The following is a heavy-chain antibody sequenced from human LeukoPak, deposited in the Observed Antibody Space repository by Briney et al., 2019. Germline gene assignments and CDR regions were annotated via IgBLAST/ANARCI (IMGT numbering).Heavy chain of an antibody. CDR2: IYYSGST. V-gene: IGHV4-31*03. CDR3: ARVVGGYYPYYYYYGMDV. J-gene: IGHJ6*02. CDR1: GCSISSGGYY. D-gene: IGHD3-22*01. Sequence: SETLSLTCTVSGCSISSGGYYWSWIRQHPGKGLEWIVYIYYSGSTYYNPSLKSRVTISVDTSKNQFSLKLSSVTAADTAVYYCARVVGGYYPYYYYYGMDVWGQGTTVTVSS.